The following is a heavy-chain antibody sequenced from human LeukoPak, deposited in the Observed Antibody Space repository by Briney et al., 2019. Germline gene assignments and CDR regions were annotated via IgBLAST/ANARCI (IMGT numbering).Heavy chain of an antibody. Sequence: ASVKVSCKAFGYTFFDIYGFSWVRQAPGQGLEWMGWISGDNSNTNYAQSFQGRLTLTTDTSTNTAYMELRSLRSDDTAVYCCARDLSRGSGYFGTYWGQGTLVTVSS. J-gene: IGHJ4*02. D-gene: IGHD3-22*01. V-gene: IGHV1-18*01. CDR1: GYTFFDIYG. CDR2: ISGDNSNT. CDR3: ARDLSRGSGYFGTY.